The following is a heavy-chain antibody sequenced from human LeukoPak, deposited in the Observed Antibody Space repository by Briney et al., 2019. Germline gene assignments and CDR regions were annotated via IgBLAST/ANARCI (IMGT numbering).Heavy chain of an antibody. Sequence: SETLSLTCTVSGGSISNYYWSWIRQPPGKELEWIGYIYYSGSTNNNPSLKSRVTISVDTSKNQFSLKLNSVTAADTAVYYCARAPPYNWNYLKYCYYMDVWGKGTTVTVSS. D-gene: IGHD1-7*01. V-gene: IGHV4-59*01. CDR1: GGSISNYY. CDR3: ARAPPYNWNYLKYCYYMDV. CDR2: IYYSGST. J-gene: IGHJ6*03.